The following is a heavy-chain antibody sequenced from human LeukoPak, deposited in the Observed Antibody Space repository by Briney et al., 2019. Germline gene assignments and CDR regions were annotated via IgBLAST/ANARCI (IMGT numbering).Heavy chain of an antibody. Sequence: PSETLSLTCTVSGGSISSGGYYWSWIRQHPGKGLEWIGYIYYSGSTYYNPSLKSRVTISVDTSKNQFSLKLSSVTAADTAVYYCARDTGITMTLDYWGQGTLVTVSS. CDR2: IYYSGST. CDR3: ARDTGITMTLDY. CDR1: GGSISSGGYY. D-gene: IGHD3-22*01. V-gene: IGHV4-31*03. J-gene: IGHJ4*02.